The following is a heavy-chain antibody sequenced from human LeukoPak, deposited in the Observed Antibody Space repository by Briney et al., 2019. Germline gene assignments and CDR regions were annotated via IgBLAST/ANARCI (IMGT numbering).Heavy chain of an antibody. D-gene: IGHD5-18*01. CDR2: IKSKTDGGTT. CDR3: TTSGYSYGYPYFDY. Sequence: PGGSLRLSCAASGFTFSNAWMSWVRQAPGKGLEWVGRIKSKTDGGTTDYAAPVKGRCTISRDDSKNTLYLQMNSLKTEDTAVYYCTTSGYSYGYPYFDYWGQGTLVTVSS. V-gene: IGHV3-15*01. CDR1: GFTFSNAW. J-gene: IGHJ4*02.